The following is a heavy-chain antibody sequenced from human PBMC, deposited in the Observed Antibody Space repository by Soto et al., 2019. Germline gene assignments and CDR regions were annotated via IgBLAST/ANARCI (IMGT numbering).Heavy chain of an antibody. CDR3: ARGDPLGVY. Sequence: EVQLVESGGGLVQPGGSLRLSCAASGFTFSNSWMHWVRQAPGKGLVWVSHINSDGSDIRYADSVKGRFTISRDNAKNTLSLQMNSLRAEDTAVYFCARGDPLGVYWGPGTLVTVSS. CDR2: INSDGSDI. CDR1: GFTFSNSW. V-gene: IGHV3-74*01. D-gene: IGHD3-16*01. J-gene: IGHJ4*02.